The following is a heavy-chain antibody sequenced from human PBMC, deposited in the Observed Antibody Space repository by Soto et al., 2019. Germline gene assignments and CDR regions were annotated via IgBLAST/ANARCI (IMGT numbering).Heavy chain of an antibody. D-gene: IGHD6-19*01. CDR2: ISGSGGST. J-gene: IGHJ4*02. Sequence: GGSLRLSXAASGFTFSSYAMSWVRQAPGKGLEWVSAISGSGGSTYYADSVKGRFTISRDNSKNTLYLQMNSLRAEDTAVYYCAKTGYRAVAGTFDYWGQGTLVTVSS. CDR3: AKTGYRAVAGTFDY. CDR1: GFTFSSYA. V-gene: IGHV3-23*01.